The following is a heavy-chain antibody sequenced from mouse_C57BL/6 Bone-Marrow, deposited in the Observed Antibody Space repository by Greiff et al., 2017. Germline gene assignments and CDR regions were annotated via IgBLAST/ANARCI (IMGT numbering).Heavy chain of an antibody. CDR3: ARSIPLDCYSWAGAKDD. Sequence: VQLQQPGAELVRPGTSVKLSCKASGYTFTSYWMHWVKQRPGQGLEWIGVIDPSDSYTNYNQKFKGKATLTVDTSSSTAYMQLSSLTSEDSAVYFCARSIPLDCYSWAGAKDDWGQGTSVTVSS. CDR1: GYTFTSYW. V-gene: IGHV1-59*01. D-gene: IGHD2-3*01. CDR2: IDPSDSYT. J-gene: IGHJ4*01.